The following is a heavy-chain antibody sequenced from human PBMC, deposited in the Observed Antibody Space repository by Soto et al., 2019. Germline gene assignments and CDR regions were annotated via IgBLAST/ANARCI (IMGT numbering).Heavy chain of an antibody. CDR3: ARRGVAAAGNWEILVY. J-gene: IGHJ4*02. Sequence: EVQLVQSGAEVKKPGESLKISCKGSGYSFTSYWIGWVRQMPGKGLEWMGIIYPGDSDTRYSPSFQGQVTISADKSISTAYLQWSGLKASDTAMYYCARRGVAAAGNWEILVYWGQGTLVTVSS. CDR1: GYSFTSYW. V-gene: IGHV5-51*03. D-gene: IGHD6-13*01. CDR2: IYPGDSDT.